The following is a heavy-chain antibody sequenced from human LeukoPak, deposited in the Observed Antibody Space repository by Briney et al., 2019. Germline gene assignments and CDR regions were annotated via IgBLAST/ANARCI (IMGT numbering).Heavy chain of an antibody. CDR2: ISGSGGST. V-gene: IGHV3-23*01. CDR1: GFTFSSYA. D-gene: IGHD3-22*01. Sequence: GGSLRLSCAASGFTFSSYAMSWVRQAPGKGLEWVSAISGSGGSTYYADSVKGRFTISRDNSKNTLYLQMNSLRAEDTAVYYCAKPYYYDSSGPIAYWGQGTLVTVSS. J-gene: IGHJ4*02. CDR3: AKPYYYDSSGPIAY.